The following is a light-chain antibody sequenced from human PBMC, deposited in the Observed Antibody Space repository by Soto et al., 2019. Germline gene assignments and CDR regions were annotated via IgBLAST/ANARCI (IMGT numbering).Light chain of an antibody. J-gene: IGLJ2*01. V-gene: IGLV1-47*01. CDR3: AVWDDSLSGRL. Sequence: QSVLTQPPSASGTPGQRVTISCSGSSSNIGSHNIYWYQQLPGTAPQLLIYKNNQRPSGVPDRFSGSKSGTSASLAISGLRSEDEADYYCAVWDDSLSGRLFGGGTKVTVL. CDR1: SSNIGSHN. CDR2: KNN.